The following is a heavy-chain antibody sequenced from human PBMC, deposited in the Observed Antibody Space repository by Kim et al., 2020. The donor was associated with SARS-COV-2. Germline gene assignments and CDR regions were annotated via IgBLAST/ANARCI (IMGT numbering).Heavy chain of an antibody. CDR3: ASIRVLPNYYDSSGYYIDY. J-gene: IGHJ4*02. V-gene: IGHV1-2*02. CDR1: GYTFTGYY. Sequence: ASVKVSCKASGYTFTGYYMHWVRQAPGQGLEWMGWINPNSGGTNYAQKFQGRVTMTRDTSISTAYMELSRLRSDDTAVYYCASIRVLPNYYDSSGYYIDYWGQGTLVTVSS. D-gene: IGHD3-22*01. CDR2: INPNSGGT.